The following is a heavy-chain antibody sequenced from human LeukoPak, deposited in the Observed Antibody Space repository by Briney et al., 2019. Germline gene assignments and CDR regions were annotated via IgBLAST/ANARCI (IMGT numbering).Heavy chain of an antibody. D-gene: IGHD6-19*01. V-gene: IGHV4-39*01. CDR2: IYYSGNT. J-gene: IGHJ4*02. CDR1: GGSISSSSYY. CDR3: ARVGSTGWYLN. Sequence: PSETLSLTCTVSGGSISSSSYYWGWIRQPPGKGLEWIGTIYYSGNTYYNPSLKSRVTISVDTSKNQFSLKVSSVTATDTAVYYCARVGSTGWYLNWGQGTLVTVSS.